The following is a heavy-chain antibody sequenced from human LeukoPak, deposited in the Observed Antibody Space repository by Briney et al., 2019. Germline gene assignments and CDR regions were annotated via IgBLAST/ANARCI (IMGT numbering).Heavy chain of an antibody. CDR3: ARGARYCSSTSCYGGLFDY. J-gene: IGHJ4*02. V-gene: IGHV3-30*01. D-gene: IGHD2-2*01. Sequence: PGGSLRLSCAASGFTFSSYAMHWVRQAPGKGLEWVAVISYDGSNKYYADSVKGRFTISRDNPKNTLYLQMNSLRAEDTAVYYCARGARYCSSTSCYGGLFDYWGQGTLVTVSS. CDR1: GFTFSSYA. CDR2: ISYDGSNK.